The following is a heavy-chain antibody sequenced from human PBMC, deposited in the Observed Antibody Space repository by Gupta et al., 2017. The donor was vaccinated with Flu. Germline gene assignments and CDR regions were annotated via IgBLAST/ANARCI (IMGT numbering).Heavy chain of an antibody. J-gene: IGHJ4*02. CDR3: ARDPSHTFDY. CDR1: GFTFSSHG. Sequence: QVQLVESGGDVVQPGRSLRLSCAASGFTFSSHGMHWVRQAPGKGLEWVAAIWYDGSRQHYADSVKGRFTISRDDSKNMLFLQMNTLRVEDTAMYYCARDPSHTFDYWGQGTLVTVSS. V-gene: IGHV3-33*01. CDR2: IWYDGSRQ.